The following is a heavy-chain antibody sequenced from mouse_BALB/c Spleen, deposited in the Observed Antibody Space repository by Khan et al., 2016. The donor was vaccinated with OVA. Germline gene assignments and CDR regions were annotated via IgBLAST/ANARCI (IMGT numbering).Heavy chain of an antibody. V-gene: IGHV3-2*02. CDR1: GYSITSDYA. Sequence: VQLQQSGPGLVKPSQSLSLTCTVTGYSITSDYAWNWIRQFPGNKLEWMGCISYSGSTNYSPSLKSRISITRDTSKNQFFLQLNSVTAEDTATYYCASDLGRYYAMDYWGQGTSVTVSS. CDR3: ASDLGRYYAMDY. CDR2: ISYSGST. J-gene: IGHJ4*01. D-gene: IGHD4-1*01.